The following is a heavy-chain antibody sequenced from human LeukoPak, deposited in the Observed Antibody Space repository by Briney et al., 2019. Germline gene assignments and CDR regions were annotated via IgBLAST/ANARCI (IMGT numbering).Heavy chain of an antibody. J-gene: IGHJ4*02. CDR3: ARLPYGDYYFAYYFDY. CDR1: GFTFGDYY. D-gene: IGHD4-17*01. V-gene: IGHV3-11*01. Sequence: GGSLRLSCAASGFTFGDYYMSWIRQAPGKGLEWLSYISRSGDTIYYADSVKGRFTISRDNAKNSLYLQMSSLRAEDTAVCYCARLPYGDYYFAYYFDYWGQGTLVAVSS. CDR2: ISRSGDTI.